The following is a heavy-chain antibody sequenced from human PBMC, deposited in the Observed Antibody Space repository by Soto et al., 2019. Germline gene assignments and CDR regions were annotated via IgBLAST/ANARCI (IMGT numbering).Heavy chain of an antibody. V-gene: IGHV3-23*01. D-gene: IGHD2-2*01. CDR2: ISGSGGST. CDR1: GFTFSSYA. Sequence: GGSLRLSCAASGFTFSSYAMSWVRQAPGKGLEWVSAISGSGGSTYYADSVKGRFTISRDNSKNTLYLQTNSLRAEDTAVYYCAKDKRFCRTSCYYYGMDVWGQGTTVTVSS. J-gene: IGHJ6*02. CDR3: AKDKRFCRTSCYYYGMDV.